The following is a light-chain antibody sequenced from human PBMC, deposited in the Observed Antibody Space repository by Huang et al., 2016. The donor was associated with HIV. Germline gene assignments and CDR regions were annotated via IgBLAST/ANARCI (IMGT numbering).Light chain of an antibody. V-gene: IGKV1-33*01. CDR1: HDISNY. J-gene: IGKJ1*01. CDR2: DAS. CDR3: QHYDNLRT. Sequence: DIQMTQSPSSLSASVGDSVTITCQASHDISNYLNWYQQKPGKAPKLLIYDASNLETGVSSRFSGSGSGTDFTFTISSLQPEDIATYYCQHYDNLRTFGQGTKVEIK.